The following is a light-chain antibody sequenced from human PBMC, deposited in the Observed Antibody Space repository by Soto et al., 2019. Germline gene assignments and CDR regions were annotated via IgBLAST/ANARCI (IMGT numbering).Light chain of an antibody. CDR1: QSISNH. CDR2: AAS. Sequence: DIQITHSPSSLSAPAEERVTITCRASQSISNHLNWYQQKPGKAPKLLIFAASSLQSGVPSRFSGSRSGTEFTLTISSLQPDDFATYYCQKYNSYPLNFGGGNKVAIK. V-gene: IGKV1-17*01. J-gene: IGKJ4*01. CDR3: QKYNSYPLN.